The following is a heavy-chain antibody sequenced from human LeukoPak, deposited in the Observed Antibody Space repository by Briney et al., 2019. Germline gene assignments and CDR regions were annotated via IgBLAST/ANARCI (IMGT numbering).Heavy chain of an antibody. CDR3: TTSYGSGSYYNVPPDYYGMDV. D-gene: IGHD3-10*01. CDR1: GFTFSNAW. CDR2: IKSKTDGGTT. V-gene: IGHV3-15*01. Sequence: GGSLRLSCAASGFTFSNAWMSWVRQAPGKGLEWVGRIKSKTDGGTTDYAAPVKGRFTISRDDSKNTLYLQMNSLKTEDTAVYYCTTSYGSGSYYNVPPDYYGMDVWGQGTTVTVSS. J-gene: IGHJ6*02.